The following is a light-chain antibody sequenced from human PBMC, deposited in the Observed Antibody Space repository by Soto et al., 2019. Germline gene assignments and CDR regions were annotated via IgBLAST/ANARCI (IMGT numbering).Light chain of an antibody. CDR1: SSDVGAYNY. Sequence: QSSLTQPASVSGSPGQSITISCTGTSSDVGAYNYVSWYQQHPGKAPKLIIFEVTKRPSGVSSRFSASKSGNTASLTISGVQAEDEADYYCCSYAGTTTWVFGGGTKLTVL. J-gene: IGLJ2*01. CDR2: EVT. V-gene: IGLV2-23*02. CDR3: CSYAGTTTWV.